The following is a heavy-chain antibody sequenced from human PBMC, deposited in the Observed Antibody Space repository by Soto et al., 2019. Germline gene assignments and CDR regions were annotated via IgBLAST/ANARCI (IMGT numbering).Heavy chain of an antibody. J-gene: IGHJ4*02. CDR2: IGAGGGGT. CDR3: AKGPEQLVHGVFDY. D-gene: IGHD6-6*01. V-gene: IGHV3-23*01. CDR1: GFTLTNYV. Sequence: LSCAASGFTLTNYVMSWVRQPPGKGLEWVSGIGAGGGGTYYADSVKGRFTISRDNSKNTLYLQMISLRADDTAIYYCAKGPEQLVHGVFDYWGQGALVTVSS.